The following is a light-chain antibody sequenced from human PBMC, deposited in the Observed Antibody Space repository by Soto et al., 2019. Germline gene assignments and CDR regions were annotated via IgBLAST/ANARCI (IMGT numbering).Light chain of an antibody. CDR2: GAS. V-gene: IGKV3-20*01. CDR1: QSVSSSY. CDR3: QQYGSSSGT. J-gene: IGKJ1*01. Sequence: EIVLTQSPGTLSLSPGERATLSCRASQSVSSSYLAWYQQKPGQAPRLLIYGASSRATGIPDRFSGSGSGTDFTLTISRLEPEDFAVYYCQQYGSSSGTVGQGPKVDIK.